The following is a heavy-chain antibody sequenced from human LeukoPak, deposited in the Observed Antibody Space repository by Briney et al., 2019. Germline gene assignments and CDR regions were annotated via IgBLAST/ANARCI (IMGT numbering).Heavy chain of an antibody. CDR3: ATLWSTSCYLSACAFDI. CDR1: GLTFSSYS. D-gene: IGHD2-2*01. CDR2: ISSSSSYI. Sequence: GGSLRLSCAASGLTFSSYSMNWVRQAPGRGLEWVSSISSSSSYIYYADSVKGRFTISRDNAKNSLYLQMNSLRAEDTAVYYCATLWSTSCYLSACAFDIWGQGTMVTVSS. V-gene: IGHV3-21*01. J-gene: IGHJ3*02.